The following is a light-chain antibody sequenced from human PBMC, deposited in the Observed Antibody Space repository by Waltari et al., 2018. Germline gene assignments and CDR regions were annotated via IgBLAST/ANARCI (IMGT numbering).Light chain of an antibody. J-gene: IGKJ1*01. V-gene: IGKV1-5*03. CDR3: QQYISYPWT. Sequence: DIQMTQSPSTLSASVGDRVIMSCLASQTVDSWLAWYQQKPGQAPKLLIYKASGLESGVPSRFSGSGSGTEFTLTISSLQPDDFATYYCQQYISYPWTFGQGTKVEIK. CDR1: QTVDSW. CDR2: KAS.